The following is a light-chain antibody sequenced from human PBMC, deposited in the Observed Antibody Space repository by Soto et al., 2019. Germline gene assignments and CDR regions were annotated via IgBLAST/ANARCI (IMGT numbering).Light chain of an antibody. V-gene: IGLV1-47*01. J-gene: IGLJ3*02. CDR2: RNN. CDR1: SSNIGGNF. Sequence: QSVLTQPPSASGTPGQRVTISCSGSSSNIGGNFVSWYQQLPGTAPKLLIHRNNQRPSGVPDRFSGSKPGTSASLAISGLRSEDEADYYCAAWDDSLSGVVFGGGTKLTVL. CDR3: AAWDDSLSGVV.